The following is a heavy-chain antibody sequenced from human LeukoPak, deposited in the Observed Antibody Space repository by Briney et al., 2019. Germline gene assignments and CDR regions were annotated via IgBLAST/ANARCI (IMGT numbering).Heavy chain of an antibody. V-gene: IGHV3-30*02. Sequence: QSGGSLRLSCAASGFTFSNSGMHWVRQAPGKGLEWVAFIGRDGTTKFYAGSVKGRFTISRDNSKSTLYLQMNSLRDDDSAAYFCARVYLERLTAGYFDHWGQGTQVTVSP. CDR3: ARVYLERLTAGYFDH. CDR2: IGRDGTTK. J-gene: IGHJ4*02. D-gene: IGHD2-8*01. CDR1: GFTFSNSG.